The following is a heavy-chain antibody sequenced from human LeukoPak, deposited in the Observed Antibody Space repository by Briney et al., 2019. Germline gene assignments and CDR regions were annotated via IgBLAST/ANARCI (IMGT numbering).Heavy chain of an antibody. CDR3: ARERERVTTTWFDP. J-gene: IGHJ5*02. CDR2: INHSGSI. CDR1: GGSFSGYY. Sequence: SETLSLTCAVYGGSFSGYYWSWIRQPPGKGLEWIGEINHSGSINYNPSLKSRVTISVDTSKNQFSLKLSSVTAADTAVYYCARERERVTTTWFDPWGQGTLVTVSS. D-gene: IGHD4-11*01. V-gene: IGHV4-34*01.